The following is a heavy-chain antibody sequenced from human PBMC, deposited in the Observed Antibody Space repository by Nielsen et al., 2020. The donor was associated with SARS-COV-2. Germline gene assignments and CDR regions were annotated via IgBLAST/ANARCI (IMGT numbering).Heavy chain of an antibody. Sequence: GGSLRLSCAASGFTFSSYSMNWVRQAPGKGLEWVSSISSSSSYIYYADSVKGRFTISRDNAKNSLYLQMNSLRAEDTAVYYCARWYLTVSSSVGDFWSGLGAYAFDIWGQGTMVTVSS. V-gene: IGHV3-21*01. CDR2: ISSSSSYI. J-gene: IGHJ3*02. CDR1: GFTFSSYS. D-gene: IGHD3-3*01. CDR3: ARWYLTVSSSVGDFWSGLGAYAFDI.